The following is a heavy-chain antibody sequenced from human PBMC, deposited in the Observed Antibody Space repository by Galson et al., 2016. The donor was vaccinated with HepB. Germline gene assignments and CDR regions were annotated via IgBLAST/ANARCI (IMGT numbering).Heavy chain of an antibody. CDR2: INHSGTT. CDR1: AGSISSGGYY. Sequence: TLSLTCSVSAGSISSGGYYWSWIRQHPGKGLEWIGYINHSGTTYYNPSLSSRAAISVDTSKNQFSLEVSSVNAADTAVYYCARVSGNAFDIWGHGTMVTVSS. CDR3: ARVSGNAFDI. V-gene: IGHV4-31*03. J-gene: IGHJ3*02.